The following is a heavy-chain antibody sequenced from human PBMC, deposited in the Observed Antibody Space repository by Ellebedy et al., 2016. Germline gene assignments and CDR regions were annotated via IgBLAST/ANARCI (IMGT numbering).Heavy chain of an antibody. D-gene: IGHD3-10*01. V-gene: IGHV4-38-2*02. CDR2: IYHSGST. Sequence: SETLSLTXTVSGYSISSGYYWGWIRQPPGKGLEWIGSIYHSGSTYYNPSLKSRVTISVDTSKNQFSLKLSSVTAADTAVYYCARDYYGSGPPVLNWGQGTLVTVSS. CDR3: ARDYYGSGPPVLN. J-gene: IGHJ4*02. CDR1: GYSISSGYY.